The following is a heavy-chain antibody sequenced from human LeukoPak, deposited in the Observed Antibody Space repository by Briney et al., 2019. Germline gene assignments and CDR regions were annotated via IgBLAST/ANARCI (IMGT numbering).Heavy chain of an antibody. J-gene: IGHJ2*01. CDR3: ARDRGGSYDRLWYFDL. CDR2: IYHSGST. D-gene: IGHD1-26*01. V-gene: IGHV4-38-2*02. CDR1: GDSISSGNY. Sequence: SETLSLTCNVSGDSISSGNYWGWIRQPPGKGLEWIGHIYHSGSTYYNPSLKSRVTMSVDESKDHFSLKLSSATAADTAVYYCARDRGGSYDRLWYFDLWGRGTLVTVSS.